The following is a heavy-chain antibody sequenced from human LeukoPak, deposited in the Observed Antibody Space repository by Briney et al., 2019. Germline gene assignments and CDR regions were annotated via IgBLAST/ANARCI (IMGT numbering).Heavy chain of an antibody. CDR2: INHSGST. D-gene: IGHD2/OR15-2a*01. CDR1: GGSLSGYY. V-gene: IGHV4-34*01. CDR3: ARRGNLWAR. Sequence: SGTLSLTSAVYGGSLSGYYWSWIRQPPRKGLEWIGEINHSGSTNYNPSLKSRVTISVDTSKNQFSLKLSSVTAADTAVYYCARRGNLWARWGQGTLATVSS. J-gene: IGHJ4*02.